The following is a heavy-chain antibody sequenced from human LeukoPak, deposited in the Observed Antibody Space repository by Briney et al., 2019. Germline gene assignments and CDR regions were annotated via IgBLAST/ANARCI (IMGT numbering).Heavy chain of an antibody. CDR2: INIDGSST. J-gene: IGHJ4*02. D-gene: IGHD3-16*01. CDR3: ARGGPAEVIDY. CDR1: EFTFSSYA. V-gene: IGHV3-74*01. Sequence: GGSLRLSCAASEFTFSSYAVSWVRQAPGKGLVWVSRINIDGSSTNYADSVKGRFTISRDNAKNTVYLQMNSLRAEDTAVYYCARGGPAEVIDYWGQGTLVTVSS.